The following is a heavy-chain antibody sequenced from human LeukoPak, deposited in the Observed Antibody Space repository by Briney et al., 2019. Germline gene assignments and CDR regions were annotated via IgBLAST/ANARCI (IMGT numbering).Heavy chain of an antibody. CDR3: ARGPPGICSSTSCYRYYYYMDV. CDR1: GYSISSGYY. Sequence: SETLSLTCTVSGYSISSGYYWGWIRQPPGKGLEWIGEINHSGSTNYNPSLKSRVTISVDTSKNQFSLKLSSVTAADTAVYYCARGPPGICSSTSCYRYYYYMDVWGKGTTVTVSS. CDR2: INHSGST. J-gene: IGHJ6*03. D-gene: IGHD2-2*01. V-gene: IGHV4-38-2*02.